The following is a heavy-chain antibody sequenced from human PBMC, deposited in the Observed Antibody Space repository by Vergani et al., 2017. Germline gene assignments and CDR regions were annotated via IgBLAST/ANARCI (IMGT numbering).Heavy chain of an antibody. D-gene: IGHD1-20*01. Sequence: EVQLVESGGGVVRPGGSLRLSCAASGFTFDDYGMSWVRQAPGKGLEWVSGINWNSGSIGYADSVKGRFTISRDNAKNSLYLQMNSLRAEDTALYYCAKEITGTQGAGYMDVWGKGTTVTVSS. CDR2: INWNSGSI. J-gene: IGHJ6*03. V-gene: IGHV3-20*04. CDR1: GFTFDDYG. CDR3: AKEITGTQGAGYMDV.